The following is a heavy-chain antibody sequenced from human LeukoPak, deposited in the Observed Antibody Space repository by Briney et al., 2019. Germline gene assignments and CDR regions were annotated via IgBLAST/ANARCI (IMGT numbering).Heavy chain of an antibody. CDR1: GYSISSGCY. CDR3: AGTYYDFWSGYVARYWFDP. Sequence: PSETLSLTCTVSGYSISSGCYWGWIRQPPGKGLEWIGSIYHSGNTYYNPSLKSRVTISVDTSKNQFSLKLSSVTAADTAVYYCAGTYYDFWSGYVARYWFDPWGQGTLVTVSS. CDR2: IYHSGNT. J-gene: IGHJ5*02. V-gene: IGHV4-38-2*02. D-gene: IGHD3-3*01.